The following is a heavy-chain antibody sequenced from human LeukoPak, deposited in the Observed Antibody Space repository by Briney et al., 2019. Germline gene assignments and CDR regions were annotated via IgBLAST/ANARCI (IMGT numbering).Heavy chain of an antibody. J-gene: IGHJ4*02. V-gene: IGHV2-5*01. D-gene: IGHD4-17*01. CDR3: VHDVPGDYGFDY. CDR1: GFSLSTSGVG. CDR2: IYWNDDK. Sequence: SGPTLVKPTQTLTLTCTFSGFSLSTSGVGVGWIRQPPGKALEWLALIYWNDDKRYSPSLKSRLTITKDTSKNQVVLTMTNMDPVDTATYYCVHDVPGDYGFDYWGQGTLVTVSS.